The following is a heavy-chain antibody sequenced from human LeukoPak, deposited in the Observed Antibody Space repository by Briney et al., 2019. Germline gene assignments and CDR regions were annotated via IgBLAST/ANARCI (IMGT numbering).Heavy chain of an antibody. J-gene: IGHJ4*02. CDR1: GYTFTGYY. CDR3: ARDSDCSSTSCYVGGVDY. Sequence: ASVKVSCKASGYTFTGYYMHWVRQAPGQGLEWMGWINPNSGGTNYAQKFQGRVTMTRDTSISTAYMELSRLRSDDTAVYYCARDSDCSSTSCYVGGVDYWGQGTLVTVSS. V-gene: IGHV1-2*02. D-gene: IGHD2-2*01. CDR2: INPNSGGT.